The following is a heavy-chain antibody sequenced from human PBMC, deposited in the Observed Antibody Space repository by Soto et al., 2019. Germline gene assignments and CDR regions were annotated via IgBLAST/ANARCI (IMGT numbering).Heavy chain of an antibody. CDR1: GYTFTDYY. D-gene: IGHD3-22*01. J-gene: IGHJ4*02. Sequence: ASVKVSCKASGYTFTDYYVHWVRQAPGQGLEWMGWINPNSGGTKSAQKFQGRVTMTRDTSISTAYMELSRLRSDDTAVYYCARRKGDYYDSSGYHYYFDYWGQGTLVTVS. V-gene: IGHV1-2*02. CDR2: INPNSGGT. CDR3: ARRKGDYYDSSGYHYYFDY.